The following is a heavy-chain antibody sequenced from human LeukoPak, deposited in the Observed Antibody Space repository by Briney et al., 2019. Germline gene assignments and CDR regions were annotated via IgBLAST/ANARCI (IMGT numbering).Heavy chain of an antibody. V-gene: IGHV3-21*01. CDR3: ARAVYYCSGGSCYSYYFDY. CDR2: ISSSSSYI. Sequence: GGSLRLSCAPSGFTFSSYSMNWVRQAPGKGLEWVSSISSSSSYIYYADSVKGRFTISRDNAKNSLYLQMNSLRAEDTAVYYCARAVYYCSGGSCYSYYFDYWGQGTLVTVSS. J-gene: IGHJ4*02. D-gene: IGHD2-15*01. CDR1: GFTFSSYS.